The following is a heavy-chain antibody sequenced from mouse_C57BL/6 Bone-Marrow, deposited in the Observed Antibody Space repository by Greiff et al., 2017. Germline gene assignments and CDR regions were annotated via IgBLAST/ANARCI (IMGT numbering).Heavy chain of an antibody. CDR1: GYTFTSYW. D-gene: IGHD3-1*01. V-gene: IGHV1-69*01. Sequence: QVQLQQPGAELVMPGASVKLSCKASGYTFTSYWMHWVKQRPGQGLEWIGEIDPSDSYTNYNQKFKGKSTVTVDKSSSTAYMQLSSLTSEDSAVYYCARGGYYLDYWGQGTTLTVSS. CDR3: ARGGYYLDY. J-gene: IGHJ2*01. CDR2: IDPSDSYT.